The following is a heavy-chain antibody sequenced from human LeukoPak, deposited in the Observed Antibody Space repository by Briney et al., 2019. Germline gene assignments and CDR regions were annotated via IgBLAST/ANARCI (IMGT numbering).Heavy chain of an antibody. CDR2: IYYYGST. J-gene: IGHJ5*02. Sequence: SETLSLTCTVSGGSMSRGGYFWSWSRQHPGEGREWNEYIYYYGSTYYNPSLKSRVTISVDTSKNQFSLKLSSVTAADTAVYYCARVDGDYRMGPNWFDPWGQGTLVTVSS. D-gene: IGHD4-17*01. V-gene: IGHV4-31*03. CDR1: GGSMSRGGYF. CDR3: ARVDGDYRMGPNWFDP.